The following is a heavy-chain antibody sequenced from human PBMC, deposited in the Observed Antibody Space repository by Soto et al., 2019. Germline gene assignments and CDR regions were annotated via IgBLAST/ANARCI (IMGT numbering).Heavy chain of an antibody. D-gene: IGHD2-2*01. Sequence: QVQLVQSGAEVKKPGSSVKVACKVSGGTFSSYTSTCVRQAPGQGLEWMGRIVPILDKTNYAPEFQGRLTITADKSSTTAFMELSGLRFEDSAIYYCARAVSIQVPAPLGSWVQGTLVTVSS. CDR2: IVPILDKT. CDR3: ARAVSIQVPAPLGS. J-gene: IGHJ5*02. CDR1: GGTFSSYT. V-gene: IGHV1-69*08.